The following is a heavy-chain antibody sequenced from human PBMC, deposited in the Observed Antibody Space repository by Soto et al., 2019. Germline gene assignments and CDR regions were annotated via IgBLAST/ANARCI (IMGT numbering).Heavy chain of an antibody. D-gene: IGHD3-3*01. J-gene: IGHJ6*02. V-gene: IGHV3-74*01. CDR3: AKDGQSGFWSGYYLDV. CDR1: GFTFGSYW. CDR2: ISIDGSRT. Sequence: GGSLRLCCAASGFTFGSYWMHWVRQAPGKGLVWVSRISIDGSRTNYADSVKGRFTISRDNAKNTLYLQMNGLRAEDTAVYYCAKDGQSGFWSGYYLDVWGQGTTVTVSS.